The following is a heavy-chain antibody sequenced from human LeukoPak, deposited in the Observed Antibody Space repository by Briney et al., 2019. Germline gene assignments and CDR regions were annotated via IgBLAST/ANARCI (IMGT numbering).Heavy chain of an antibody. CDR2: MNPNSGDT. J-gene: IGHJ4*02. D-gene: IGHD6-19*01. V-gene: IGHV1-2*02. Sequence: ASVKVSCTASVYTFTVYYMHWVRQAPGQGLEWMGWMNPNSGDTKYAQKFQGRVTTTRDMSIGTAYLELSRLRSDDAAVYYCARSSGWLFDYWGQGTLVTVSS. CDR1: VYTFTVYY. CDR3: ARSSGWLFDY.